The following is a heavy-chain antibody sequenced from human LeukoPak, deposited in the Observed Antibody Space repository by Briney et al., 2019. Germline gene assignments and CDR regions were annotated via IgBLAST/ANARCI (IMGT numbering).Heavy chain of an antibody. Sequence: SVKVSCKASGGTLSSYAIRWVRQAPGQGLEWMGGIIPIFGTANYAQKFEGRVTTTADDSTSTASMELSSLRSEDTAVYYCAREGDGSGYYFDYWGQGTLVTVSP. CDR1: GGTLSSYA. V-gene: IGHV1-69*13. CDR2: IIPIFGTA. D-gene: IGHD3-10*01. CDR3: AREGDGSGYYFDY. J-gene: IGHJ4*02.